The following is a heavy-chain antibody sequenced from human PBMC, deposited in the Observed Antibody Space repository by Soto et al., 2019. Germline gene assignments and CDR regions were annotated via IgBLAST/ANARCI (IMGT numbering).Heavy chain of an antibody. D-gene: IGHD2-2*02. V-gene: IGHV4-30-4*01. CDR3: ARAPSSIPYYFDY. Sequence: SETLSLTCTVSGGSIRSGDYYWSWIRQPPGKGLEWIGYIYYSGSTYYNPSLKSRVTISVDTSKNQFSLKLSSVTAADTAVYYCARAPSSIPYYFDYWGQGTLVTVS. CDR1: GGSIRSGDYY. CDR2: IYYSGST. J-gene: IGHJ4*02.